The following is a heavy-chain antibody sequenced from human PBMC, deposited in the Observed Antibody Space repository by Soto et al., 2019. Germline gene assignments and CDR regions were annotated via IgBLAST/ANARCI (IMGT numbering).Heavy chain of an antibody. J-gene: IGHJ4*02. Sequence: VQLLESGGGLVQPGGSLRLSCAASGFIFRDYAMNWVRQAPGKWLEWVSDISGRGHSARYAYSVKGLFTISRDNSKNTLYLQINSMRFVVTAVYYCGKERRGSGWSVCNFWGEGTVVTVSA. CDR1: GFIFRDYA. CDR2: ISGRGHSA. D-gene: IGHD6-19*01. CDR3: GKERRGSGWSVCNF. V-gene: IGHV3-23*01.